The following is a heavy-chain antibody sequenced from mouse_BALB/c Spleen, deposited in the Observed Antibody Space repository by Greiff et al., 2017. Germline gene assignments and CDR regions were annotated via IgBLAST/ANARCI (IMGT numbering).Heavy chain of an antibody. J-gene: IGHJ2*01. CDR1: GFTFSSFG. V-gene: IGHV5-17*02. CDR2: ISSGSSTI. CDR3: ARSPNYYGSRYYFDY. Sequence: EVQLVESGGGLVQPGGSRKLSCAASGFTFSSFGMHWVRQAPEKGLEWVAYISSGSSTIYYADTVKGRFTISRDNPKNTLFLQMTSLRSEDTAMYYCARSPNYYGSRYYFDYWGQGTTLTVSS. D-gene: IGHD1-1*01.